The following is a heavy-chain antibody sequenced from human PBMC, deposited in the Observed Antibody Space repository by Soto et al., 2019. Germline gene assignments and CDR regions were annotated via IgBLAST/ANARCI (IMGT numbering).Heavy chain of an antibody. CDR1: GFTFSSYA. V-gene: IGHV3-30-3*01. Sequence: LRLSCAASGFTFSSYAMHWVRQAPGKGLEWVAVISYDGSNKYYADSVKGRFTISRDNSKNTLYLQMNSLRAEDTAVYYCARDSYGMDVWGQGTTVTVSS. CDR3: ARDSYGMDV. CDR2: ISYDGSNK. J-gene: IGHJ6*02.